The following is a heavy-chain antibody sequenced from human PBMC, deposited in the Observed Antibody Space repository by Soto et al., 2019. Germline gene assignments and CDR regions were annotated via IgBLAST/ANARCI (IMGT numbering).Heavy chain of an antibody. D-gene: IGHD3-22*01. J-gene: IGHJ5*02. Sequence: QVHLQESGPGLVKPSETLSLICSVSGASVRSNYWSWIRKSAGKGLEWIGRVSAAGGSTYNPSLRGRATLSVDTSKNQFSLRLTSMTAADTATYFCARDPLPSDSSAPWGRGTLVSVSS. V-gene: IGHV4-4*07. CDR2: VSAAGGS. CDR1: GASVRSNY. CDR3: ARDPLPSDSSAP.